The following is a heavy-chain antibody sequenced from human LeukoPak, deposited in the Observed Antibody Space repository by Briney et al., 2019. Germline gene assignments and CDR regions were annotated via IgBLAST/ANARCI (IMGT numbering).Heavy chain of an antibody. Sequence: ASVKVSCKASVYTFTGYYMHWVRQAPGQGLEWMGWISPNSGGTNYAQKFQGRVTMTRDTSISTAYMELSRLRSDDTAVYYCARGSPYVLRDFDWSLFDYWGQGTLVTVSS. CDR2: ISPNSGGT. V-gene: IGHV1-2*02. D-gene: IGHD3-9*01. CDR3: ARGSPYVLRDFDWSLFDY. CDR1: VYTFTGYY. J-gene: IGHJ4*02.